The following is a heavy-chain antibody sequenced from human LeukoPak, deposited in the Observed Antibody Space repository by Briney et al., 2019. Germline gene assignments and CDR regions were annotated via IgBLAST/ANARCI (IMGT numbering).Heavy chain of an antibody. V-gene: IGHV1-2*02. D-gene: IGHD6-6*01. CDR1: GYTFTEYY. J-gene: IGHJ6*04. Sequence: ASVKVSCKTSGYTFTEYYIHWVRQAPGQGLEWMGFINSKSGGKNYAQKFQGRVTMTRDTSTSTAHMELTGLRSDDTAVYYCARGVVYSTSSGSFMDVWGKGTTVTVSS. CDR2: INSKSGGK. CDR3: ARGVVYSTSSGSFMDV.